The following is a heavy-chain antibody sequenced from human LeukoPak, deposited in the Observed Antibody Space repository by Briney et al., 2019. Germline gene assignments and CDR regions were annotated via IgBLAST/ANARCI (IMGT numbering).Heavy chain of an antibody. J-gene: IGHJ4*02. Sequence: GGSLRLSCAASGFTFSSYAMSWVRQAPGKGLEWVSTINGGGVNTHYADSVGGRFTISRDNSKNTVFLQMNSLRAEDTAVYYCANDLTRAVYSAYDFLPNLGNWGQGTLVTVSS. V-gene: IGHV3-23*01. CDR1: GFTFSSYA. D-gene: IGHD5-12*01. CDR3: ANDLTRAVYSAYDFLPNLGN. CDR2: INGGGVNT.